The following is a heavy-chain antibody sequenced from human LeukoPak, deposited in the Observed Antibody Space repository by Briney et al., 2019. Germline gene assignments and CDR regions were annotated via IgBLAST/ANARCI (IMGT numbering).Heavy chain of an antibody. CDR1: GFTFSGSA. CDR3: TRHQVPYSSSPQKVDNWFDP. J-gene: IGHJ5*02. D-gene: IGHD6-13*01. Sequence: GGSLRLSCAASGFTFSGSAMHWVRQASGKGLEWVGRIRSKANSYATAYAASVKGRFTISRDDSKNTAYLQMNSLKTEDTAVYYCTRHQVPYSSSPQKVDNWFDPWGQGTLVTASS. V-gene: IGHV3-73*01. CDR2: IRSKANSYAT.